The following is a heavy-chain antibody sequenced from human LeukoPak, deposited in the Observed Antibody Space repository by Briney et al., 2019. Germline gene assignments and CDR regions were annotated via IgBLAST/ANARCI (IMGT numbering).Heavy chain of an antibody. CDR3: ARDRGGSSWYNWYDA. D-gene: IGHD6-13*01. V-gene: IGHV4-4*07. Sequence: SETLSLTCTVSGDSITSNYWSWIRQPAGRGLEWISRIHFNGKTDYNPSLKRRVTTSIDTPSNQFSLKLRSVTAADTAVYYCARDRGGSSWYNWYDAWGQGTLVTVSS. J-gene: IGHJ5*02. CDR2: IHFNGKT. CDR1: GDSITSNY.